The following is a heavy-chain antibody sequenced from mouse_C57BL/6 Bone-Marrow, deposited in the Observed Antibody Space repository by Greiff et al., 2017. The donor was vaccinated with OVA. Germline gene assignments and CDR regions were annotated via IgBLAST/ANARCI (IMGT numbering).Heavy chain of an antibody. Sequence: EVQLVESGGGLVQPGGSLKLSCAASGFTFSDYYMYWVRQTPEKRLEWVAYISNGGGSTYYPDTVKGRFTISRDNAKNTLYLQMSRLKSEDTAMYYCARQYYGRLPGGYFDVWGTGTTVTVSS. CDR1: GFTFSDYY. CDR3: ARQYYGRLPGGYFDV. V-gene: IGHV5-12*01. CDR2: ISNGGGST. D-gene: IGHD1-1*01. J-gene: IGHJ1*03.